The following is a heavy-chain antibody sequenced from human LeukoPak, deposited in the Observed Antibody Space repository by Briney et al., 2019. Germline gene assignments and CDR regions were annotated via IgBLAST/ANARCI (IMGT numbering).Heavy chain of an antibody. CDR2: IKEDGSVI. V-gene: IGHV3-7*01. CDR3: ARGSGRQQLEQNY. D-gene: IGHD6-13*01. CDR1: GFTFSIYG. Sequence: PGGSLRLSCVASGFTFSIYGMRWVRQAPGRGPGWLAIIKEDGSVIWDVESVRGRFTISRDNAKNSVYLEMNSLRAEDTAVYYCARGSGRQQLEQNYWGQGNLVTVSS. J-gene: IGHJ4*02.